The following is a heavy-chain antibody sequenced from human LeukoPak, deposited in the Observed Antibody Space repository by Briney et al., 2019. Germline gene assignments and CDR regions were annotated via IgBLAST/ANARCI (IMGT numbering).Heavy chain of an antibody. D-gene: IGHD3-9*01. CDR2: IKSKTDGGTT. CDR3: TTPNDILTGYYNRPNYYGMDV. V-gene: IGHV3-15*01. Sequence: GGSLRLSCAASGFTFSNAWMSWVRQAPGKGLEWVGRIKSKTDGGTTDYAAPVKGRFTISRDDSKNTRYLQMNILKTEDTAVYYCTTPNDILTGYYNRPNYYGMDVWGQGTTVTVSS. J-gene: IGHJ6*02. CDR1: GFTFSNAW.